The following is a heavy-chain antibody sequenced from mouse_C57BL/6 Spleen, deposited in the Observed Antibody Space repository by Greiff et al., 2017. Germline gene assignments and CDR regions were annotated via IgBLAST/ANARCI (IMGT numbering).Heavy chain of an antibody. CDR1: GFSLTSYG. J-gene: IGHJ4*01. CDR2: IWSGGST. CDR3: ARKGDSNYGGAMDY. Sequence: VQLQESGPGLVQPSQSLSITCTVSGFSLTSYGVHWVRQSPGKGLEWLGVIWSGGSTDYNAAFISRLSISKDNSKSQVFFKMNSLQADDTAIYYCARKGDSNYGGAMDYWGQGTSVTVSS. D-gene: IGHD2-5*01. V-gene: IGHV2-2*01.